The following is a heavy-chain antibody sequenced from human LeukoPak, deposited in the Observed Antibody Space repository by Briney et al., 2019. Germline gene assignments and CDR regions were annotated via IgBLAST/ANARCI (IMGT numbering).Heavy chain of an antibody. V-gene: IGHV3-30*18. CDR2: ISHDGSTA. Sequence: GGSLSLSCAASGFTLSSHWMHWVRQAPGKGLEWVAVISHDGSTAFFADSVKGRFTISRDNSKNTLHLHMYSLRADDTAVYYCAKEPNSFSSGWYFQDWGQGALVTVSS. D-gene: IGHD6-25*01. CDR1: GFTLSSHW. J-gene: IGHJ1*01. CDR3: AKEPNSFSSGWYFQD.